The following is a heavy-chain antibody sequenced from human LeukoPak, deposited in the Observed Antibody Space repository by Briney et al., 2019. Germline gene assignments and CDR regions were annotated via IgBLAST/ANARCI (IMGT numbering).Heavy chain of an antibody. CDR1: GYTLTELS. J-gene: IGHJ4*02. V-gene: IGHV1-24*01. D-gene: IGHD5-18*01. CDR2: FDPEDGET. CDR3: ARYQPTGSYGFDY. Sequence: PMASVKVSCKVSGYTLTELSMHWVRQAPGKGLEWMGGFDPEDGETIYAQKFQGRVTMTEDTSTDTAYMELSRLRSDDTAVYYCARYQPTGSYGFDYWGQGTLVTVSS.